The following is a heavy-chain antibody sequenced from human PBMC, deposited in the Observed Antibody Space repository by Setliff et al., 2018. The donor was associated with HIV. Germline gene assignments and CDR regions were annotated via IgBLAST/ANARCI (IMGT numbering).Heavy chain of an antibody. Sequence: ASVKVFCKASGYSFARYGLSWVRQAPGQGLEWMGWISGFNGNTKYAQSFQDRVAMTTETATSTAYMEMRSLRSDDTAVYFCARVPYRSAWFSGGHDAFDIWGQGTMVTVSS. CDR2: ISGFNGNT. CDR1: GYSFARYG. J-gene: IGHJ3*02. V-gene: IGHV1-18*01. CDR3: ARVPYRSAWFSGGHDAFDI. D-gene: IGHD6-19*01.